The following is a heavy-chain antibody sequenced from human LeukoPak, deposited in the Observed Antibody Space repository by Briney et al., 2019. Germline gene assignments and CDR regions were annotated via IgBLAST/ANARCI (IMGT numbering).Heavy chain of an antibody. Sequence: SETLSLTCAVYGGSFSGYYWSWIRQPPGKGLEWIGEINHSGSTNYNPSLKSRVTISVDTSKNQFSLKLSSVTAADTAVYYCARHARGYSYGFFDYWGQGTLVTVSS. CDR3: ARHARGYSYGFFDY. D-gene: IGHD5-18*01. J-gene: IGHJ4*02. CDR1: GGSFSGYY. CDR2: INHSGST. V-gene: IGHV4-34*01.